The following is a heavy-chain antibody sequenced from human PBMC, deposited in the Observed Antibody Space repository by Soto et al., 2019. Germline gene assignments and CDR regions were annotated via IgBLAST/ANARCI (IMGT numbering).Heavy chain of an antibody. CDR1: GFTFNIYS. Sequence: DVQLVESGGGLVRPGGSLRLSCAASGFTFNIYSMNWVRQAPGKGLEWVSYISSISSTIYYADSVKGRFTISRDNAKNSLHLQMNSLRAEDTAVYYCVRIGGGSPGDCWGQGTLVTVSS. V-gene: IGHV3-48*01. CDR2: ISSISSTI. D-gene: IGHD1-26*01. CDR3: VRIGGGSPGDC. J-gene: IGHJ4*02.